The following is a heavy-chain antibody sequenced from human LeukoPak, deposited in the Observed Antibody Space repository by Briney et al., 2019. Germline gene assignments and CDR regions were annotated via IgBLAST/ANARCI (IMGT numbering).Heavy chain of an antibody. V-gene: IGHV3-64*01. J-gene: IGHJ4*02. CDR3: ARGSSGGDY. D-gene: IGHD3-10*01. CDR2: ISSNGGST. Sequence: PGGSLRLSCAASGFSFSNYAMHWVRQAPGKGLEYVSAISSNGGSTDYANSVKGRFTISRDNSKNTLYLQMGSLRAEDMDVYYCARGSSGGDYWGQGTLVTVSS. CDR1: GFSFSNYA.